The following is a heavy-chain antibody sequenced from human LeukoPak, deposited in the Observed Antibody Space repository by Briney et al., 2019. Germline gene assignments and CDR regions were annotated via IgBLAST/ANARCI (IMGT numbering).Heavy chain of an antibody. CDR3: AREKGDGYNF. J-gene: IGHJ4*02. CDR1: GYSISSGYY. V-gene: IGHV4-38-2*02. Sequence: SETLSLTCTVSGYSISSGYYWGWIRQPPGKGLEWIGSIYHSGSTYYNPSLKSRVTISVDTSKNQFSLKLSSVTAADTAVYYCAREKGDGYNFWGQGTLVTVSS. D-gene: IGHD5-24*01. CDR2: IYHSGST.